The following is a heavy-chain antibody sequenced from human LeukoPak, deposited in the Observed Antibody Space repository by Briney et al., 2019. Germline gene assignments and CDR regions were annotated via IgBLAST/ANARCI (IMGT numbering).Heavy chain of an antibody. CDR3: ARGKGYSSGWYFDY. CDR2: IVTSGST. CDR1: GGSISSYY. Sequence: SETLSLTCTVSGGSISSYYWSWIRQPAGKGLEWIGRIVTSGSTNYNPSLKSRVTMSVGTSKSQFSLKLSSVIAADTAVYYCARGKGYSSGWYFDYWGQGTLVTVSS. J-gene: IGHJ4*02. V-gene: IGHV4-4*07. D-gene: IGHD6-19*01.